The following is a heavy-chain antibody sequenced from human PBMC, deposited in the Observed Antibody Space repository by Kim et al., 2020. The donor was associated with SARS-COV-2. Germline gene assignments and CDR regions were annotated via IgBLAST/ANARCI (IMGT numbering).Heavy chain of an antibody. D-gene: IGHD4-17*01. V-gene: IGHV3-23*03. Sequence: ARSVEGRFNISREHSKNTMELQMNSLRAEDTAVYYCAKDSGNDYGDQVDYWGQGTLVTVSS. CDR3: AKDSGNDYGDQVDY. J-gene: IGHJ4*02.